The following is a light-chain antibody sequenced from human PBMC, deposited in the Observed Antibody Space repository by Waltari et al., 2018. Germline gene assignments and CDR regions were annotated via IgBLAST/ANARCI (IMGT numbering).Light chain of an antibody. J-gene: IGKJ1*01. CDR3: HQYNSYPWT. Sequence: DIQMTQSPSTLSASVGDRVTITCRAIQSISSWLAWYQQKPGKAPKLLIYDVSSLESGVPSRVSGSGSGTEFTLTISSLQPDDFATYYCHQYNSYPWTFGQGTKVEIK. CDR1: QSISSW. CDR2: DVS. V-gene: IGKV1-5*01.